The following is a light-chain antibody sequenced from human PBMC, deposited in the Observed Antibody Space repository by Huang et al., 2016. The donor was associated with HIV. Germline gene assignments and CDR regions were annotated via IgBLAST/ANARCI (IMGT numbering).Light chain of an antibody. CDR3: QQYNGWPPNA. Sequence: EIVMTQSPATLSVSPGERATLSCRASQSVSSNLAWYQQKPGQAPGLLIYGASPRATGIPARFSGSGSGTEFTLTISSLQSEDFAVYYCQQYNGWPPNAFGQGTKLEIK. J-gene: IGKJ2*01. CDR1: QSVSSN. CDR2: GAS. V-gene: IGKV3-15*01.